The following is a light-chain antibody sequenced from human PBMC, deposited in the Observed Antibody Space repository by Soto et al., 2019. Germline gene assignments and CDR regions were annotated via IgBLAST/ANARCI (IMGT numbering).Light chain of an antibody. CDR2: WAT. CDR1: QSILYNSNNKNY. Sequence: DIVMTQSPDSLALSVGERATINCKSSQSILYNSNNKNYLAWYQQKPGQPPKLLISWATTREFGVPDRFSGSGSGSDFTLTISSLQTEDVAVYYCQQFYTTPYSFGQGTKLEI. J-gene: IGKJ2*01. CDR3: QQFYTTPYS. V-gene: IGKV4-1*01.